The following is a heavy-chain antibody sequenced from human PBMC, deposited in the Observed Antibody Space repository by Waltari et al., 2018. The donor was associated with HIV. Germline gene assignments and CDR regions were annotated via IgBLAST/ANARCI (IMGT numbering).Heavy chain of an antibody. Sequence: QVQLVQSGAEVKKPGASVKVSCKTSGYTFTGHYMHWVRQSTGQGLEWRGWINPNSGGTNYAQKFQCSVTMTRDTSISTVYMQLSRLRSDDTAVYYCARHSDGRVFDYWGQGTLVTVSS. CDR3: ARHSDGRVFDY. D-gene: IGHD2-15*01. CDR1: GYTFTGHY. J-gene: IGHJ4*02. V-gene: IGHV1-2*02. CDR2: INPNSGGT.